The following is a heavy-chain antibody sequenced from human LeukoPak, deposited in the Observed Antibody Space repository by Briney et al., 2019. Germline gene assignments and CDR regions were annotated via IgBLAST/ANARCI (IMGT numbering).Heavy chain of an antibody. CDR3: AKDPVVGATNYYFDY. D-gene: IGHD1-26*01. CDR2: ISGSGGST. J-gene: IGHJ4*02. CDR1: GFTFSSYA. Sequence: GGSLRLSCAASGFTFSSYAMSWVRQAPGKELEWVSAISGSGGSTYYADSVKGRFTISRDNSKNTLYLQMNSLRAEDTAVYYCAKDPVVGATNYYFDYWGQGTLVTVSS. V-gene: IGHV3-23*01.